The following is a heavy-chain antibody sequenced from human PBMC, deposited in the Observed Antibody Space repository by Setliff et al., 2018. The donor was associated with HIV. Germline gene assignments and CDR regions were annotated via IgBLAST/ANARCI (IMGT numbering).Heavy chain of an antibody. CDR3: ARGNPDFDILTGYWSHFFDY. Sequence: PSETLSLTCAVSGHSISSHYWSWIRQPPGKGLEWIGHIYYSGTTNYNPSLKSRVTISVDTSKNQFSLKLSSVTAADTAIYYCARGNPDFDILTGYWSHFFDYWGQGTPVTVSS. J-gene: IGHJ4*02. D-gene: IGHD3-9*01. CDR2: IYYSGTT. CDR1: GHSISSHY. V-gene: IGHV4-59*11.